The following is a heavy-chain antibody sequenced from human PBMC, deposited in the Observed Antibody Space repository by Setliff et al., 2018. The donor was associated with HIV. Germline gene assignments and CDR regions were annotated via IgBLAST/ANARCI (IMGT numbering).Heavy chain of an antibody. J-gene: IGHJ5*02. V-gene: IGHV4-4*09. CDR1: GGSINSYY. CDR2: IYTSGST. Sequence: PSETLSLTCTVSGGSINSYYWSWIRQPPEKGLEWIGYIYTSGSTNYNPSLKSRVTISVDTSKNQFSLKLSSVTAADTAVYYCARQGPNWFDPWGQGTLVTVSS. CDR3: ARQGPNWFDP.